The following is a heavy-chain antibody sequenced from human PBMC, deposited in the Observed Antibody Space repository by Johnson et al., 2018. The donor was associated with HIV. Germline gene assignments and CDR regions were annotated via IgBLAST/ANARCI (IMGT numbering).Heavy chain of an antibody. CDR1: GFTFSNAW. D-gene: IGHD3-16*02. CDR3: TTAFVIDAVDT. CDR2: IKRKIEGEAT. V-gene: IGHV3-15*01. Sequence: VQLVESGGGLVKPGGSLRLSCAASGFTFSNAWMSWVRQAPGKGLEWVGRIKRKIEGEATDYAAPVKGRFTISRDDSKNTLFLQMSSLKTDDTAVYYCTTAFVIDAVDTWGQGTMGTVSS. J-gene: IGHJ3*02.